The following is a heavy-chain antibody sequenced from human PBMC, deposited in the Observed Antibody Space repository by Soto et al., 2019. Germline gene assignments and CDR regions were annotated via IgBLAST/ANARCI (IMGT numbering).Heavy chain of an antibody. J-gene: IGHJ5*02. CDR2: IYYSGST. Sequence: QVQLQESGPGLVKPSETLSLTCTVSGGSISSYYWSWIRQPPGKGLEWIGYIYYSGSTNYNPSLKSRVTISVDTSKNQFSLKLSSVTAADSAVYYCASRVSSSWYGLGFDPWGQGTLVTISS. CDR1: GGSISSYY. V-gene: IGHV4-59*08. D-gene: IGHD6-13*01. CDR3: ASRVSSSWYGLGFDP.